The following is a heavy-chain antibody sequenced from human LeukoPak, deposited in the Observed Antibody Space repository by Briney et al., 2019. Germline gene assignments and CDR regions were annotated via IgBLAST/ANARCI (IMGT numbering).Heavy chain of an antibody. CDR2: VFYSGRT. Sequence: KTSETLSLTCTVSGGFIRDSGYYWGWIRQPPGKGLEWIGTVFYSGRTYYNSSLQSRVTISVDTSKNQFSLKLSSVTAADTAVYYCAGHFWSGYYRPKDYYYYYMDVWGKGTTVTVSS. D-gene: IGHD3-3*02. J-gene: IGHJ6*03. CDR1: GGFIRDSGYY. V-gene: IGHV4-39*07. CDR3: AGHFWSGYYRPKDYYYYYMDV.